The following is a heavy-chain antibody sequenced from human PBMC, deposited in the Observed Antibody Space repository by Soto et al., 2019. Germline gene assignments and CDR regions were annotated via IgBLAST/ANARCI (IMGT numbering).Heavy chain of an antibody. V-gene: IGHV1-69*12. CDR2: IIPIFGTA. J-gene: IGHJ1*01. CDR3: ARSGKIAVAAKGRHFQH. Sequence: QVQLVQSGAEVKKPGSSVKVSCKASGGTFSSYAISWVRQAPGQGLEWMGGIIPIFGTANYAQKFQGRVTITADEPTSTADMELSSLRSEDTAVYYCARSGKIAVAAKGRHFQHWGQGTLVTVSS. D-gene: IGHD6-19*01. CDR1: GGTFSSYA.